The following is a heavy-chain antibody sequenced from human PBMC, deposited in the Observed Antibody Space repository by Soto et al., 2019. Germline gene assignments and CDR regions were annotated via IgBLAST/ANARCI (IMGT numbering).Heavy chain of an antibody. CDR2: INPSGGST. Sequence: QVQLVQSGAEVKKPGASVKVSCKASGYTFTSYYMHWVRQAPGQGLEWMGIINPSGGSTSYAQKFRGRVTMARDKYTSTVYMELSSLRSEDTGVYYCAREIDYGDYDYYYGMDVWGQGTTVTVSS. CDR1: GYTFTSYY. V-gene: IGHV1-46*01. D-gene: IGHD4-17*01. CDR3: AREIDYGDYDYYYGMDV. J-gene: IGHJ6*02.